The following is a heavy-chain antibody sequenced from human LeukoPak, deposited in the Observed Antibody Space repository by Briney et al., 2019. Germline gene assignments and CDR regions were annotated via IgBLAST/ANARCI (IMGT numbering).Heavy chain of an antibody. V-gene: IGHV1-2*02. Sequence: SVNVSCKTSGYNFIDYYINWVRQAPGQGLEWMAWMHPNTGGTKFTQRFQGRVTMTRDTSISTAYMELSRLTSDDTAVYYCARGVSSSWFSSWFDSWGQGTLVSVSS. CDR3: ARGVSSSWFSSWFDS. CDR2: MHPNTGGT. J-gene: IGHJ5*01. D-gene: IGHD3-22*01. CDR1: GYNFIDYY.